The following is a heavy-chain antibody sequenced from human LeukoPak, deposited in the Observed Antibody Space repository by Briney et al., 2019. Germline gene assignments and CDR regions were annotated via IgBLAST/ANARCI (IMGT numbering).Heavy chain of an antibody. Sequence: ASVKVSCKASGYTFTSYDINWVRQATGQGLEWMGWMNPNSGNTGYAQKFQGRVTMTRNTSISTAYMELSSLRSEDTAVYYCARTRRDYYGSGSYGSGFDYWGQGTLVTVSS. J-gene: IGHJ4*02. CDR1: GYTFTSYD. CDR3: ARTRRDYYGSGSYGSGFDY. D-gene: IGHD3-10*01. V-gene: IGHV1-8*01. CDR2: MNPNSGNT.